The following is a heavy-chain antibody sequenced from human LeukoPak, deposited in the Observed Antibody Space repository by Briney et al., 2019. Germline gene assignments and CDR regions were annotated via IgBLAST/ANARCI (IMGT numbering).Heavy chain of an antibody. Sequence: QASETLSLTCTVSGGSISSSSYSWGWIRQPPGKGLEWIGSVYYSGSTYYNPSLKSRVTISVDTSKNQFSLKLSSVTAADTAVYYCARDQGPPGGGIDYWGLGTLVTVSS. CDR2: VYYSGST. CDR3: ARDQGPPGGGIDY. CDR1: GGSISSSSYS. D-gene: IGHD1-14*01. V-gene: IGHV4-39*07. J-gene: IGHJ4*02.